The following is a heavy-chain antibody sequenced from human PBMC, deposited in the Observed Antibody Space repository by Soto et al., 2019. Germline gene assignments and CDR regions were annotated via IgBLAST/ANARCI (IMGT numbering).Heavy chain of an antibody. CDR2: ISGSGGST. CDR3: AKDRRAPYCGGECLDY. D-gene: IGHD2-21*01. Sequence: GGSLRLSCAASGFTFSSYAMSWVRQAPGKGLEWVSAISGSGGSTYYADSVKGRFTISRDNSKNTLYLQMNSLRAEDTAVYYCAKDRRAPYCGGECLDYWGQGTLVTVSS. CDR1: GFTFSSYA. V-gene: IGHV3-23*01. J-gene: IGHJ4*02.